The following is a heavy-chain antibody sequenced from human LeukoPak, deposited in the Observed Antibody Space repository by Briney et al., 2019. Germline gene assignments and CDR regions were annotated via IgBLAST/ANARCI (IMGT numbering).Heavy chain of an antibody. CDR2: IWYDGSNK. CDR3: ARGARPYSSSWYVYYYYYMDV. V-gene: IGHV3-33*01. Sequence: PGRSLRLSCAASGFTFSSYGMHWVRQAPGKGLEWVAVIWYDGSNKYYADSVKGRFTISRDNSKNTLYLQMNSLRAEDTAVYYCARGARPYSSSWYVYYYYYMDVWGKGTTVTVSS. D-gene: IGHD6-13*01. J-gene: IGHJ6*03. CDR1: GFTFSSYG.